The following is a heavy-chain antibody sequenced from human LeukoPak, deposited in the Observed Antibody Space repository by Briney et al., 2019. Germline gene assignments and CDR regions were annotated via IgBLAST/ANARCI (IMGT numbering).Heavy chain of an antibody. J-gene: IGHJ6*04. Sequence: SVKVSCKASGGTFSSYAISWVRQAPGQGLEWMGGIIPIFGTANYAQKFQGRVTITAVKSTSTAYMELSSLRSEDTAVYYCAARFYDILTGNYYYGMDVWGKGTTVTVSS. V-gene: IGHV1-69*06. CDR3: AARFYDILTGNYYYGMDV. CDR1: GGTFSSYA. D-gene: IGHD3-9*01. CDR2: IIPIFGTA.